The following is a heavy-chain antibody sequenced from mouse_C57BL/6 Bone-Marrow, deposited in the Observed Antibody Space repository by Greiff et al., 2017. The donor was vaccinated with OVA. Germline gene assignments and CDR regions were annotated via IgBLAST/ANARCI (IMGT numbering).Heavy chain of an antibody. CDR2: IYPSDSET. Sequence: QVQLKESGAELVRPGSSVKLSCKASGYTFTSYWMDWVKQRPGQGLEWIGNIYPSDSETHYNQKFKDKATLTVDKSSSTAYMQLSSLTSEDSAVYYCARPHYYGRYYYFDYWGQGTTLTVSS. CDR1: GYTFTSYW. J-gene: IGHJ2*01. CDR3: ARPHYYGRYYYFDY. D-gene: IGHD1-1*01. V-gene: IGHV1-61*01.